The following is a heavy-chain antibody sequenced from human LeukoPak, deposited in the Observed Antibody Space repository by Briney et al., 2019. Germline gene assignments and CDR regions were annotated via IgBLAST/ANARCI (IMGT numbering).Heavy chain of an antibody. D-gene: IGHD6-19*01. CDR1: GFTFSNAW. Sequence: GGSLRLSCAASGFTFSNAWMSWVRQAPGKGLEWVGRIKSKTDGGTTDYAAPVKGRFTISRDDSKNTLYLQMNSLKTEDTAVYYCTTDRDQQWLVYWDYWGQGTLVTVSS. CDR3: TTDRDQQWLVYWDY. J-gene: IGHJ4*02. V-gene: IGHV3-15*01. CDR2: IKSKTDGGTT.